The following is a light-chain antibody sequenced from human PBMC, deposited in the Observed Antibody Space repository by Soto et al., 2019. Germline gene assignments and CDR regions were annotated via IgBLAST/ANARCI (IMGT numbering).Light chain of an antibody. CDR2: DAS. CDR3: HQRSKWPLT. CDR1: QSARTY. Sequence: EIVLTQSPATLSLSPGARATLSCRASQSARTYLAWYQQKPGQAPRLLIYDASNRATDIPDRFSGSGSVTDFTLTISSLDPEDFAVYYCHQRSKWPLTFGGGTKVEIK. V-gene: IGKV3-11*01. J-gene: IGKJ4*01.